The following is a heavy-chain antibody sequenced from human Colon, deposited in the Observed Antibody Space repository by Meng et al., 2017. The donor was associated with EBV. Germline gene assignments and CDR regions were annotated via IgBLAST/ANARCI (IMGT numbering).Heavy chain of an antibody. V-gene: IGHV4-31*03. D-gene: IGHD6-19*01. CDR3: ARVSSGWDYFDY. CDR2: IYYSGST. CDR1: GGSVRSGGYY. J-gene: IGHJ4*02. Sequence: HVQQPESGPGLVKPSQTLALIGTVSGGSVRSGGYYWTWIRQHPGKGLEWFGHIYYSGSTFYNPSLKRRVIISIDTSKNQFSLNLRSVTAADTAVYYCARVSSGWDYFDYWGQGTLVTVSS.